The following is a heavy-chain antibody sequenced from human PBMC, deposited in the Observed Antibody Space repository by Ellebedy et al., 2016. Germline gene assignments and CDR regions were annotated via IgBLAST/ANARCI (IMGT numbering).Heavy chain of an antibody. D-gene: IGHD1-26*01. CDR3: TRSYSGSYFLFPDY. J-gene: IGHJ4*02. Sequence: GGSLRLXXTASGFTFGDYAMSWFRQAPGKGLEWVGFIRSKAYGGTTEHAASVKGRFTISRDESKRIAYLQMNSLKTEDTAVYYCTRSYSGSYFLFPDYWGQGTLVTVSS. CDR1: GFTFGDYA. V-gene: IGHV3-49*03. CDR2: IRSKAYGGTT.